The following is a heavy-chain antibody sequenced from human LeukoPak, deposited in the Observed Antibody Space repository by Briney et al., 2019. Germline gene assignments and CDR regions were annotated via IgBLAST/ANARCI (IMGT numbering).Heavy chain of an antibody. V-gene: IGHV3-23*01. CDR3: AQGDYDSSGYYFGPQLDY. D-gene: IGHD3-22*01. J-gene: IGHJ4*02. CDR1: GFTFSSYA. CDR2: ISGSGGST. Sequence: GGSLRLSCAASGFTFSSYAMSWVRQAPGKGLEWVSAISGSGGSTYYADSVKGRFTISRDNSKNTLYLQMNSLRAEDTAVYYCAQGDYDSSGYYFGPQLDYWGQGTLVTVSS.